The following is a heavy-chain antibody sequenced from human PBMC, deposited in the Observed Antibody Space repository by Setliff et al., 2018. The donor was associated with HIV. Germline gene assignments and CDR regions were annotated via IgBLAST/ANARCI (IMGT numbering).Heavy chain of an antibody. CDR1: GFTFTNAW. Sequence: GGSLRLSCVVSGFTFTNAWMNWVRQAPGKELEWLGRIRTKTDGVTTDYAAPVKGKFTISRDDSQNTLYLQMNSLKTEDIAVYYCITDRLPGGGNSGVRFDAWGQGTLVTVAS. J-gene: IGHJ5*02. D-gene: IGHD2-21*02. CDR2: IRTKTDGVTT. V-gene: IGHV3-15*07. CDR3: ITDRLPGGGNSGVRFDA.